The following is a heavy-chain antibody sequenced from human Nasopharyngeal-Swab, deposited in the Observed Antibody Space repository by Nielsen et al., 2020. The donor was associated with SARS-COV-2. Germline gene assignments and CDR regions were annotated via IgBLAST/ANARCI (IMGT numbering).Heavy chain of an antibody. J-gene: IGHJ5*02. Sequence: SETLSLTCTVSGYSISSGYYWGWIRQPPGKGLEWIGSIYHSGSTYYNPSLKSRVTISVDTSKNQFSLKLSSVTAADTAVYYCAREYMVRGNQEPFDPWGQGTLVTVSS. D-gene: IGHD3-10*01. V-gene: IGHV4-38-2*02. CDR1: GYSISSGYY. CDR3: AREYMVRGNQEPFDP. CDR2: IYHSGST.